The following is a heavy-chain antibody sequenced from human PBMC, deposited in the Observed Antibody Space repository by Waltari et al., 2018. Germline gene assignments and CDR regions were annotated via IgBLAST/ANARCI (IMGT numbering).Heavy chain of an antibody. V-gene: IGHV4-38-2*01. CDR1: GYSISSGYY. J-gene: IGHJ2*01. Sequence: QVQLQESGPGLVKPSETLSLTCAVSGYSISSGYYWGWIRQPPGKGLEWIGSIYHSGSTSYNPSLKSRVTISVDTSKNQFSLKLSSVTAADTAVYYCARQSIKQWLVYWYFDLWGRGTLVTVSS. D-gene: IGHD6-19*01. CDR2: IYHSGST. CDR3: ARQSIKQWLVYWYFDL.